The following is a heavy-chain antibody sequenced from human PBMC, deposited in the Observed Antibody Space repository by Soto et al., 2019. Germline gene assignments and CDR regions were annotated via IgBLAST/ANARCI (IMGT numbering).Heavy chain of an antibody. CDR3: ARGFWANVPFDS. CDR1: GFTFSSYG. J-gene: IGHJ4*02. D-gene: IGHD2-8*01. CDR2: IWYDGSNK. Sequence: GGSLGLSCAASGFTFSSYGMHWVRQAPGKGLEWVAVIWYDGSNKYYADSVKGRFTISRDNSKDAVYLQMNSLRVEDTAVYYCARGFWANVPFDSWGQGTLVTVSS. V-gene: IGHV3-33*01.